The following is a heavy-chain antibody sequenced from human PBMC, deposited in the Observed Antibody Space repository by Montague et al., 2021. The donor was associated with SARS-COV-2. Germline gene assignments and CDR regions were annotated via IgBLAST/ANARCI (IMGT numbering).Heavy chain of an antibody. CDR2: ISGSGGST. CDR1: GFTFSSYA. Sequence: SLRLSCAASGFTFSSYAMSWVRQAPGKGLEWVSAISGSGGSTYYADSVKGRFTISRDNSKNTLYLQMNSLRAEHTAVYYCANLWVIEEVTIFGVVTTHNWFDPWGQGTLVTVSS. D-gene: IGHD3-3*01. V-gene: IGHV3-23*01. J-gene: IGHJ5*02. CDR3: ANLWVIEEVTIFGVVTTHNWFDP.